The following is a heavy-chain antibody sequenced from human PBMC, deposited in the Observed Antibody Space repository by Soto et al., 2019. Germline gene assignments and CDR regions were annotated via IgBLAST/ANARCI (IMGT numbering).Heavy chain of an antibody. CDR1: GFTFSSYW. Sequence: PGGSLRLSCAASGFTFSSYWMHWVRQAPGKGRVWVSRINSDGSSTSYADSVKGRFTISRDNAKNTLYLQMNSLRAEDTAVYYCARADGPKYYYDSSGYPPYAFDIWGQGTMVTVSS. D-gene: IGHD3-22*01. V-gene: IGHV3-74*01. CDR3: ARADGPKYYYDSSGYPPYAFDI. J-gene: IGHJ3*02. CDR2: INSDGSST.